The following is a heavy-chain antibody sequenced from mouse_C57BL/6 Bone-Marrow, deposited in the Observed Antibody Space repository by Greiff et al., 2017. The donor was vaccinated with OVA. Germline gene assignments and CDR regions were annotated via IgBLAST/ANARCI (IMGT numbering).Heavy chain of an antibody. CDR3: ARGGIYYYGKGYFDV. Sequence: VQLQQPGAELVMPGASVKLSCKVSGYTFTSYWMHWVKQRPGQGLEWIGEIDPSDSYTNYNQKFKGKSTLTVDKSSSTAYMQLSSLTSEDSAVYYCARGGIYYYGKGYFDVWGTGTTVTVSS. CDR2: IDPSDSYT. CDR1: GYTFTSYW. V-gene: IGHV1-69*01. J-gene: IGHJ1*03. D-gene: IGHD1-1*01.